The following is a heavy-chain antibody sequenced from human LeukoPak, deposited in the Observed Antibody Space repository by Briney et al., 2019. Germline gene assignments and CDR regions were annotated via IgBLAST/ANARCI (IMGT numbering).Heavy chain of an antibody. D-gene: IGHD1-26*01. CDR3: ARRDTRGLVGGLDY. Sequence: GESLKISCKGSGYSFNTYWIAWVRQMPGKGLEWMGIIYPGDSDTRYSPSFQGQVTISADESISTAYLQWSSLKASDTAIYYCARRDTRGLVGGLDYWGQGTLVTVSS. J-gene: IGHJ4*02. V-gene: IGHV5-51*01. CDR2: IYPGDSDT. CDR1: GYSFNTYW.